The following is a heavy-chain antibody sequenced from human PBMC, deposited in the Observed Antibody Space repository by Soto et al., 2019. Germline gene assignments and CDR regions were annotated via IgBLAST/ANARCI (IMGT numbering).Heavy chain of an antibody. CDR1: GFTFSNAW. J-gene: IGHJ5*02. V-gene: IGHV3-15*01. CDR3: TGSYYDFWSGYVAWWGVEPEAYNXFDP. Sequence: PGGSLRLSCAASGFTFSNAWMSWVRQAPGKGLEWVGRIKSKTDGGTTDYAAPVKGRFTISRDDSKNTLYLQMNSLKTEDTAVYYCTGSYYDFWSGYVAWWGVEPEAYNXFDPWGQGTLVTVSS. D-gene: IGHD3-3*01. CDR2: IKSKTDGGTT.